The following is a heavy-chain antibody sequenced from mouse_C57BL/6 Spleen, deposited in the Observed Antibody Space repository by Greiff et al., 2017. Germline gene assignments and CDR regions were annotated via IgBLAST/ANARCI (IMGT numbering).Heavy chain of an antibody. J-gene: IGHJ4*01. D-gene: IGHD3-2*02. V-gene: IGHV1-4*01. CDR1: GYTFTSYT. Sequence: QVQLKQSGAELARPGASVKMSCKASGYTFTSYTMHWVKQRPGQGLEWIGYINPSSGYTKYNQKFKDKATLTADKSSSTAYMQLSSLTSEDSAVYYCARGDSSGYVSCAMDYWGQGTSVTVSS. CDR2: INPSSGYT. CDR3: ARGDSSGYVSCAMDY.